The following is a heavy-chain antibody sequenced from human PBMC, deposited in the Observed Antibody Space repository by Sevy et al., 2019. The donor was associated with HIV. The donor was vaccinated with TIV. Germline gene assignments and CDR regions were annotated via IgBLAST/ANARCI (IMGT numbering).Heavy chain of an antibody. CDR1: GGSGSSGSYY. CDR2: IYYSGST. V-gene: IGHV4-61*01. D-gene: IGHD5-18*01. CDR3: ARDRYSYGMNYYYGMDV. J-gene: IGHJ6*02. Sequence: SETLSLTCTVSGGSGSSGSYYWSWIRQPPGKGLEWIGYIYYSGSTNYNPSLKSRVTISVDTSKNQFSLRLSSVTAADTAVYYCARDRYSYGMNYYYGMDVWGQGTTVTVSS.